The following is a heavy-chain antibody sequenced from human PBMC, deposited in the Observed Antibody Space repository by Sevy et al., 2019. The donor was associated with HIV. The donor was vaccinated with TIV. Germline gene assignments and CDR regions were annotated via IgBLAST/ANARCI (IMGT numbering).Heavy chain of an antibody. J-gene: IGHJ4*02. CDR2: IWSDGAYQ. CDR1: GFTFSAYA. V-gene: IGHV3-33*01. CDR3: ARGGYYYDNAAYYAFDS. D-gene: IGHD3-22*01. Sequence: GGSLRLSCTTSGFTFSAYAMHWVRQAPGKGLEWVAIIWSDGAYQYHGDSVKGRFTISRDNSKNTQYLQMNSLTVEDTAVYYCARGGYYYDNAAYYAFDSWGQGTLVTVSS.